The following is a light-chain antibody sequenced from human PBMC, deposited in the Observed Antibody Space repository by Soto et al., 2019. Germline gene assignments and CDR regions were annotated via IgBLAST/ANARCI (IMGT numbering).Light chain of an antibody. CDR3: GTWDSSLSVVI. J-gene: IGLJ2*01. CDR2: DNN. V-gene: IGLV1-51*01. Sequence: QSVLTQSPSVSAAPGQKVTISCSGSSSNIGNNYVSWYQQLPGTAPKLLIYDNNKRPSGIPDRFSGSKSGTSGTLDITGLQTGDEADYFCGTWDSSLSVVIFGGGTKLTVL. CDR1: SSNIGNNY.